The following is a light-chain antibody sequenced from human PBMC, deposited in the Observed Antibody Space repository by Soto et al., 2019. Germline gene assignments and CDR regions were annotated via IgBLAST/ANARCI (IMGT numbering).Light chain of an antibody. CDR1: QSISSW. J-gene: IGKJ1*01. CDR3: LQHNSYPWT. Sequence: QMTQSPSTLSADVGDIATITCRASQSISSWLAWYQQKPGKAPKLLIYDASSLQSGVPSRFSGSGSGTEFTLTISSLQPEDFATYYCLQHNSYPWTFGQGTKVDIK. V-gene: IGKV1-5*01. CDR2: DAS.